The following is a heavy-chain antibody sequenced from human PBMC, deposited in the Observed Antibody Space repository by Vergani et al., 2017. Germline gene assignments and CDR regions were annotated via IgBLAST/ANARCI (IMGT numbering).Heavy chain of an antibody. D-gene: IGHD3-9*01. CDR2: IIGSGGST. CDR3: AKGHYDILTGYWGYYGMDV. V-gene: IGHV3-23*01. J-gene: IGHJ6*02. Sequence: EVQLLESGGGLVQPGGSLRLSCAASGFTFSSYAMSWVRQAPGKGLEWVSAIIGSGGSTYYADSVKGRFTISRDNSTNTLYLQMNSLSAEDTALYYFAKGHYDILTGYWGYYGMDVWGQGTTVTVSS. CDR1: GFTFSSYA.